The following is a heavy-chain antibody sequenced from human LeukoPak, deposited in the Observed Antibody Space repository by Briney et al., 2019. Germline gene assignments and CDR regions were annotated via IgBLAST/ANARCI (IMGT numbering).Heavy chain of an antibody. CDR3: ARTSEVRGPKGAFDI. CDR2: IKQDGSEK. D-gene: IGHD3-10*01. CDR1: GFTFSSYW. J-gene: IGHJ3*02. Sequence: PGGSLRLSCAASGFTFSSYWMSWVRQAPGKGLEWVANIKQDGSEKYYVDSVKGRFTISRDNAKNSLYLQMNSLRAEDTAVYYCARTSEVRGPKGAFDIWGQGTMVTVSS. V-gene: IGHV3-7*01.